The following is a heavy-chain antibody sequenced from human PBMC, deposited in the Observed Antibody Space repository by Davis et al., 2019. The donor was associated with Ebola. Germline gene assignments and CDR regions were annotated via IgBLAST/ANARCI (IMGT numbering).Heavy chain of an antibody. J-gene: IGHJ4*02. D-gene: IGHD6-13*01. CDR1: GGSFSGYY. CDR2: INHSGST. Sequence: GSLRLSCAVYGGSFSGYYWSWIRQPPGKGLEWIGEINHSGSTNYNPSLKSRVTISVDTSKNQFSLKLSSVTAADTAVYYCARGNSSSWYTNILDYWGQGTLVTVSS. V-gene: IGHV4-34*01. CDR3: ARGNSSSWYTNILDY.